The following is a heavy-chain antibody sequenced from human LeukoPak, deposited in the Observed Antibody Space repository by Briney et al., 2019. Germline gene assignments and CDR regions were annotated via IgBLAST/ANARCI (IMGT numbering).Heavy chain of an antibody. CDR2: IAHHGNNK. CDR1: GFTFSSSA. Sequence: GGSLRLSCGASGFTFSSSAMHWVRRGPGKGLEWVAYIAHHGNNKYYADSVKGRFTISRDNSKGSLYLQMNSLRADDTAVYYCAKDGSWSCTDWGQGTLVRVSS. V-gene: IGHV3-30*02. J-gene: IGHJ4*02. CDR3: AKDGSWSCTD. D-gene: IGHD2-8*02.